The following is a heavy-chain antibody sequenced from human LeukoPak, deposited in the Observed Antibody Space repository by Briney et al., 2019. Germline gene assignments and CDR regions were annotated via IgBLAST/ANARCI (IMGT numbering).Heavy chain of an antibody. CDR3: ARDAYGMDV. CDR1: GFTFSNYG. Sequence: GGSLRLSCAASGFTFSNYGMHWVRQAPGKGLEWVAVIWYDGSNKYYADSVKGRFTISRGNFKNTLYLQMNSLRAEDTAVYYCARDAYGMDVWGQGTTVTVSS. V-gene: IGHV3-33*01. J-gene: IGHJ6*02. CDR2: IWYDGSNK.